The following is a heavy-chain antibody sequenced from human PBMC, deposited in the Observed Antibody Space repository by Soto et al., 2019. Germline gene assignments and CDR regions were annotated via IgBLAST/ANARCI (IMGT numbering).Heavy chain of an antibody. Sequence: QVQLVQSGAEVKKPGASVKVSCKASGYTFTSYGISWVRQAPGQGLEWMGWISAYNGNTNYAQKLQGRVTMTTDTSTITAYMELRSLRSDDTAVYYCARDTYDSSGYYFVYYYGMDVWGQGTTVTVSS. CDR3: ARDTYDSSGYYFVYYYGMDV. V-gene: IGHV1-18*01. CDR2: ISAYNGNT. D-gene: IGHD3-22*01. CDR1: GYTFTSYG. J-gene: IGHJ6*02.